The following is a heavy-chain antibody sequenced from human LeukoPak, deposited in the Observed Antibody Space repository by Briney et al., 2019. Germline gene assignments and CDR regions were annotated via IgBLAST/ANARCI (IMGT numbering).Heavy chain of an antibody. CDR2: ISSGSSTI. D-gene: IGHD3-9*01. CDR3: AGYDILTGYYND. Sequence: GGSLRLSCAASGFTFSDYYMSWIRQAPGKGLEWVSYISSGSSTIYYADSVKGRFTVSRDNGKNSLYLQMNSLRAEDTAVYYCAGYDILTGYYNDWGQGTLVTVSS. CDR1: GFTFSDYY. V-gene: IGHV3-11*04. J-gene: IGHJ4*02.